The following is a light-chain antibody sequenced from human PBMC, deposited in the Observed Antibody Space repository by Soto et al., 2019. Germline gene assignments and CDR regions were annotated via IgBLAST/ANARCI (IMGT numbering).Light chain of an antibody. CDR1: QSISAN. CDR2: DAS. Sequence: ELVMTQSPATLSVSPGDRATLSCRASQSISANLSWYQQQPGQAPRLLVYDASTRATDFPDRFSGSGSGTELTLTITGLQYDDSATYFCQHYNNWPLAFGGGTKVETK. J-gene: IGKJ4*01. V-gene: IGKV3-15*01. CDR3: QHYNNWPLA.